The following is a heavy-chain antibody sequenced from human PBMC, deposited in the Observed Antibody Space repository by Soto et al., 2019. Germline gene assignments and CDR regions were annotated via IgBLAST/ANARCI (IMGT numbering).Heavy chain of an antibody. V-gene: IGHV3-30*18. CDR1: GFTFSSYG. CDR2: ISYDGSNK. D-gene: IGHD2-21*01. CDR3: AKAAHTGFDP. Sequence: QVQLVESGGGVVQPGRSLRLSCAASGFTFSSYGMHWVRQAPGKGLEWVAVISYDGSNKYYADSVKGRFTISRDNSKNTLYLQMNSLRAEDTAVYYCAKAAHTGFDPWGPGTLVTVSS. J-gene: IGHJ5*02.